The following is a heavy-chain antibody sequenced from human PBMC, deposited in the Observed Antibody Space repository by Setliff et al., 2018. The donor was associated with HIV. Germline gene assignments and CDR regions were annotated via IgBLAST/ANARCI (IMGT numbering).Heavy chain of an antibody. CDR2: IIPIFGTA. Sequence: GASVKVSCKASGGTFSSYAISWVRQAPGQGLEWMGGIIPIFGTANYAQKFQGRVTITADESTSTAYMELSSLRSEDTAVYYCASRSSGYLFDYWGYWGYWGQGTLVTVSS. D-gene: IGHD3-22*01. J-gene: IGHJ4*02. CDR1: GGTFSSYA. CDR3: ASRSSGYLFDYWGYWGY. V-gene: IGHV1-69*13.